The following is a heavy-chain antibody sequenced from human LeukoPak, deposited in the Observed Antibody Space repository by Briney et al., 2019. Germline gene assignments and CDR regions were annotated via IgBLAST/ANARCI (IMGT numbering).Heavy chain of an antibody. D-gene: IGHD4-23*01. V-gene: IGHV4-38-2*02. CDR2: IYHSGST. Sequence: SETLSLTCTVSGYSISSGCYWGWIRQPPGKGLEWIGSIYHSGSTYYNPSLKSRVTISVDTSKNQFSLKLSSVTAADTAVYYCARDPDGGNPGDYWGQGTLVTVSS. CDR1: GYSISSGCY. CDR3: ARDPDGGNPGDY. J-gene: IGHJ4*02.